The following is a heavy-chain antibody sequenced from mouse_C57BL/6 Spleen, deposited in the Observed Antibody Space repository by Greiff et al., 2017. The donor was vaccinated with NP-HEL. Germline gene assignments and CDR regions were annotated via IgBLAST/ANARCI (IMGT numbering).Heavy chain of an antibody. D-gene: IGHD6-5*01. J-gene: IGHJ4*01. Sequence: QVQLQQPGAELVKPGASVKLSCKASGYTFTSYWMHWVKQRPGRGREWSGRIDPNSGGTKYNEKFKSKATLTVDKPSSTAYMQLSSLTSEDSAVYYCARGGAYAEGAMDYWGQGTSVTVSS. CDR1: GYTFTSYW. CDR3: ARGGAYAEGAMDY. V-gene: IGHV1-72*01. CDR2: IDPNSGGT.